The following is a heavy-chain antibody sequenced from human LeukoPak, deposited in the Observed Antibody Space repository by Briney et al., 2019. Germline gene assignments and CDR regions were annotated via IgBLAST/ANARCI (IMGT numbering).Heavy chain of an antibody. CDR3: AKDRHYGSGSYFTFDY. J-gene: IGHJ4*02. CDR1: GFTFSRHG. D-gene: IGHD3-10*01. Sequence: GGSLSLPCASSGFTFSRHGTHCVRHPPTMAREYVTFKQYDGSNKYYADSVKGRFTISRHNYKNTLYLQMNSLTAEDTAVYYCAKDRHYGSGSYFTFDYWGQGTLVTVSS. V-gene: IGHV3-30*02. CDR2: KQYDGSNK.